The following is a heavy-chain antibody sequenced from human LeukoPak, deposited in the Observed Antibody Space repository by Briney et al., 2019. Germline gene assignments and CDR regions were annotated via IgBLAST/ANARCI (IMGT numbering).Heavy chain of an antibody. V-gene: IGHV4-34*01. CDR2: INHSGST. D-gene: IGHD3-3*01. J-gene: IGHJ6*03. CDR3: ARSRGGPRYYDFWSGYKNYMDV. CDR1: GGPCSGYY. Sequence: SETLSLTCAVYGGPCSGYYWSWLRQPPGKGLEWIGEINHSGSTNYNPSLKTRVTISVYTSKNQFSLKMSSVTAADTAVYYCARSRGGPRYYDFWSGYKNYMDVWGKGTTVTVSS.